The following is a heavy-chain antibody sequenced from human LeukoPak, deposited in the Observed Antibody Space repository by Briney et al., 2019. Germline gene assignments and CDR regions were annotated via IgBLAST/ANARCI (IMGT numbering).Heavy chain of an antibody. Sequence: GGSLRLSCAASGFTFSNYWMSWIRQAPGKGLEWVANIKEDGSAKYSMDSGKGRSTISRDNAKSSLYLQMNSPRAEDTAVYYCAKQGDYLDYWGQGTLVTVSS. CDR1: GFTFSNYW. V-gene: IGHV3-7*01. CDR3: AKQGDYLDY. J-gene: IGHJ4*02. CDR2: IKEDGSAK.